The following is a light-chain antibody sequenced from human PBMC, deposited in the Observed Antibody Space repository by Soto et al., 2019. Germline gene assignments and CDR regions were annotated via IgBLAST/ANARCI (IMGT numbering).Light chain of an antibody. CDR3: QQSYSMPVT. J-gene: IGKJ4*01. V-gene: IGKV1-39*01. CDR2: PAY. CDR1: QSISTY. Sequence: DIQMTQSPSSLSASVGDRVTITCRASQSISTYLNWYQQKPGKAPKLLVFPAYTLQSGVPSRFSGSGSGTLFTLTISSLQPEDFATYYCQQSYSMPVTFGGGTKVEI.